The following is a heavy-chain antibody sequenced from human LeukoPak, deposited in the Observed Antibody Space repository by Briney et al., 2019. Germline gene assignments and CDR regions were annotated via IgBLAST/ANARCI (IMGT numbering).Heavy chain of an antibody. J-gene: IGHJ4*02. CDR1: GFTFSSYA. D-gene: IGHD3-3*01. Sequence: PGGSLRLSCAASGFTFSSYAMHWVRQAPGKGLEWVAVISYDGSNKYYADSVKGRFTISRDNAKNSLYLQMNSLRAEDTAVYYCARFGSGYYSSWYDYWGQGTLVTVSS. CDR3: ARFGSGYYSSWYDY. CDR2: ISYDGSNK. V-gene: IGHV3-30*04.